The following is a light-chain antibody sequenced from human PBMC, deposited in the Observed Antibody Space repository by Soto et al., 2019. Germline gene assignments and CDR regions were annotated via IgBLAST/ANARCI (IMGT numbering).Light chain of an antibody. CDR2: SNN. CDR3: AAWDDSLNGSYV. J-gene: IGLJ1*01. Sequence: QSVLTQPPSTSGSPGQGVTISCSGSRSNIGSNTVTWYQQLPGTAPKLLIYSNNQRPSGVPDRFSGSKSGTSASLAISGLQSEDEADYYCAAWDDSLNGSYVFGTGTKGTVL. CDR1: RSNIGSNT. V-gene: IGLV1-44*01.